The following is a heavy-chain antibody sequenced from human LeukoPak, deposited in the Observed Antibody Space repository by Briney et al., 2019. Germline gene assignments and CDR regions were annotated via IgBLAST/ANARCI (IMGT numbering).Heavy chain of an antibody. CDR3: ARENSGSYREFDY. CDR1: GGSISSYY. D-gene: IGHD1-26*01. J-gene: IGHJ4*02. Sequence: SETLSLTCTVSGGSISSYYWSWIRQSAGKGLEWIGRIYTSGSTNYNASLKSRVSMSVDTSKNQFSLKLSSVTAADTAVFYCARENSGSYREFDYWGRGTLVTVSS. CDR2: IYTSGST. V-gene: IGHV4-4*07.